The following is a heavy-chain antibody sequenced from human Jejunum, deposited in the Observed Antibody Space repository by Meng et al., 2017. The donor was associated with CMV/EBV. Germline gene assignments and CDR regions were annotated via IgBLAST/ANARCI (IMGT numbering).Heavy chain of an antibody. CDR3: ARAGATGTYFFLGLVV. V-gene: IGHV4-61*01. CDR2: IYYSGDA. D-gene: IGHD4-17*01. CDR1: SVHSGRFY. Sequence: SVHSGRFYWSWIRQSPGKGLEWIGYIYYSGDAKYNPSLTSRVTMSLDTSKNQFSLTLTSVTAADTAVYYCARAGATGTYFFLGLVVWGQGTQVTVSS. J-gene: IGHJ4*02.